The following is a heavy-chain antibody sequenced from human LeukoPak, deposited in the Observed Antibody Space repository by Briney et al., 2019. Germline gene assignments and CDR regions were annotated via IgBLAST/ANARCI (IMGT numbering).Heavy chain of an antibody. D-gene: IGHD3-3*01. CDR3: ARGRASYDFWSGYLFDY. V-gene: IGHV4-34*01. Sequence: SETLSLTCAVYGGPFSGYYRSWIRQSPGKGLEWIGEINHSGRTNYNPSLKSRVTISVDTSKNQFSLKLSSVTAADTAVYYCARGRASYDFWSGYLFDYWGQGTLVTVSS. CDR2: INHSGRT. J-gene: IGHJ4*02. CDR1: GGPFSGYY.